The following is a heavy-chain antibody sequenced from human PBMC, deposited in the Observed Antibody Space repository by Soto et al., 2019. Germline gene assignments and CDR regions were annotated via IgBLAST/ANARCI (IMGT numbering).Heavy chain of an antibody. D-gene: IGHD4-17*01. CDR3: AKDGVDDYGDFRGDFDY. J-gene: IGHJ4*02. CDR1: GFTFSSYA. Sequence: EVQLLESGGGLVQPGGSLRLSCAASGFTFSSYAMSWVRQAPGKGLEWVSAISGSGGSTYYADSVKGRFTISRDNSKNTLYLQMNSLRAEDTAVYYCAKDGVDDYGDFRGDFDYWGQGTLVTVSS. CDR2: ISGSGGST. V-gene: IGHV3-23*01.